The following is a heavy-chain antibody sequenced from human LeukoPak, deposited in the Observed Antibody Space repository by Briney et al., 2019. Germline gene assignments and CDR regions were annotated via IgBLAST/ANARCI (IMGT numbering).Heavy chain of an antibody. CDR1: GGTFSSYA. V-gene: IGHV1-69*13. Sequence: SVKVSCKASGGTFSSYAISWVRQAPGQGLEWMGGIIPIFGTANYAQKFQGRVTITADESTSTAYMELSSLRSEDTAVYYCARSPVVFDYYDSSGPTEDGMDVWGQGTTVTVSS. CDR3: ARSPVVFDYYDSSGPTEDGMDV. D-gene: IGHD3-22*01. J-gene: IGHJ6*02. CDR2: IIPIFGTA.